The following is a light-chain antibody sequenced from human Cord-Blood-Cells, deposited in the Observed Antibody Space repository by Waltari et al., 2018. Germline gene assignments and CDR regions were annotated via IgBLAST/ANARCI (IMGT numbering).Light chain of an antibody. J-gene: IGKJ4*01. V-gene: IGKV3-15*01. CDR3: QQYNNWPPLT. CDR2: GAS. CDR1: QSVSSI. Sequence: EIVMTQSPATLSVSPGERATLSSRANQSVSSILAFYPQKPGQAPRPLIYGASTRASATPATFSGSGSGTEFTLTISSLQSEDVAVYYCQQYNNWPPLTFGGGTKVEIK.